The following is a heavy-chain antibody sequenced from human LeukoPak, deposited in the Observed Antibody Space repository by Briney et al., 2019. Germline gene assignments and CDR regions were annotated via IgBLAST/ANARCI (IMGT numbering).Heavy chain of an antibody. CDR2: IDPSDSYT. Sequence: GESLKISCKGSGYSFTSYWISWVRQMPGKGLEWMGRIDPSDSYTNYSPSFQGHVSISVDKTISTAYLQWSSLKASDTAMYYCARMGGSYYSSMSCLDSWGQGTLVTVSS. CDR1: GYSFTSYW. J-gene: IGHJ4*02. D-gene: IGHD2-2*01. V-gene: IGHV5-10-1*01. CDR3: ARMGGSYYSSMSCLDS.